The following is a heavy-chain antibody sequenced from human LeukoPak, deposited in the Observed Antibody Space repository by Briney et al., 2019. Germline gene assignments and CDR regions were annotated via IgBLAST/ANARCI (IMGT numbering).Heavy chain of an antibody. V-gene: IGHV4-31*03. CDR1: GGSISSGGYY. CDR3: ARAGDYDFWTKQH. Sequence: SETLSLTCTVSGGSISSGGYYWSWIRQHPGKGLEWIGYIYYGGSTYYNPSLKSRVTISVDTSKNQFSLKLSSVTAADTAVYYCARAGDYDFWTKQHWGQGTLVTVSS. J-gene: IGHJ4*02. CDR2: IYYGGST. D-gene: IGHD3-3*01.